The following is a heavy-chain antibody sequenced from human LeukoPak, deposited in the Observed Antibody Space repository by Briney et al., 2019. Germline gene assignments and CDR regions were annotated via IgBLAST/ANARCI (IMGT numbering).Heavy chain of an antibody. Sequence: GGSLRLACAASGFTFSSYWMPWVREAPGKGLVWVSRIKCDGRSTSYADCVRGRFTISRDNAKNTLYLQMNSLRAEDTAVYYCARWSVVAYDACDIWGQGTMVTVSS. CDR2: IKCDGRST. CDR3: ARWSVVAYDACDI. CDR1: GFTFSSYW. J-gene: IGHJ3*02. D-gene: IGHD2-15*01. V-gene: IGHV3-74*01.